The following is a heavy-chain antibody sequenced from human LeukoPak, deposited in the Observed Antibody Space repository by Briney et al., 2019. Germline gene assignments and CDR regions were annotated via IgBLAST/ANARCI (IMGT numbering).Heavy chain of an antibody. CDR2: INHSGST. D-gene: IGHD5-18*01. CDR1: GGSFSGYY. J-gene: IGHJ4*02. CDR3: AVGDSYVLPYFDY. Sequence: SETLSLTCAVYGGSFSGYYWSWIRQLPGKGLEWIGEINHSGSTNYNPSLKSRVTISVDTSKNQISLKLSSVTAADTAVYYCAVGDSYVLPYFDYWGQGTLVTVSS. V-gene: IGHV4-34*01.